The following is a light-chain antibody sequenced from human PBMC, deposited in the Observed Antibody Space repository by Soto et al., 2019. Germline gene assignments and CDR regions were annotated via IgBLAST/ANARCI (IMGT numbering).Light chain of an antibody. J-gene: IGLJ2*01. CDR1: SSNIGAGYD. CDR2: GNS. CDR3: QSYDSSLDVV. Sequence: QSVLTQPPSVSGAPGQRVTISCTGSSSNIGAGYDVHWYQQLPGTAPKLLIYGNSNRPAGVPDRFSGSKSGTSASLAITGIQAEDEADYYCQSYDSSLDVVFGGGTMMTVL. V-gene: IGLV1-40*01.